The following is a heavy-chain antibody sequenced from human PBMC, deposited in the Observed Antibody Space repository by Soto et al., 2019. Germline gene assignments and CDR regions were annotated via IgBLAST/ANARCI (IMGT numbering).Heavy chain of an antibody. CDR3: ARLQFGEGFDY. CDR1: GGSISGGGFS. Sequence: PSETLSLTCAVSGGSISGGGFSWSWIRQPPGKGLEWIGYILHTGGTQYNPSLKSRVPMSVDKSKKQFSLHLTSVTAADTAVYYCARLQFGEGFDYWGQGALVTVSS. D-gene: IGHD3-10*01. J-gene: IGHJ4*02. V-gene: IGHV4-30-2*01. CDR2: ILHTGGT.